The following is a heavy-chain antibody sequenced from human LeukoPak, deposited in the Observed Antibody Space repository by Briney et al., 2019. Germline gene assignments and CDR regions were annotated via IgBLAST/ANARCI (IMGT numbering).Heavy chain of an antibody. CDR3: ARVGSSPFYDYVWRSYRRNDYYFDY. CDR2: ISTSSSSI. CDR1: GFTFSDYS. V-gene: IGHV3-48*02. D-gene: IGHD3-16*02. J-gene: IGHJ4*02. Sequence: AGGSLRLSCATSGFTFSDYSMNWVRQAPGKGLEWVASISTSSSSIYHADSVKGRFTISRDNAKNSLYLQMNSLRDEDTAVYYCARVGSSPFYDYVWRSYRRNDYYFDYWGQGALVTVSS.